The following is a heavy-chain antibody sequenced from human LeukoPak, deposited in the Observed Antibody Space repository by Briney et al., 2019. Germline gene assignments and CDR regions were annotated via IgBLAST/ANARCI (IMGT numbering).Heavy chain of an antibody. CDR1: GYTLTELS. CDR2: FDPEDGET. V-gene: IGHV1-24*01. J-gene: IGHJ3*02. D-gene: IGHD3-22*01. Sequence: ASVKVSCKVSGYTLTELSMHWVRQAPGKGLEGMGGFDPEDGETTYAKKFQGRVTMTEDTSTDTAYMELSSLRSEDTAVYYCATSRGYYYDSSGYPPRAFDIWGQGTMVTVSS. CDR3: ATSRGYYYDSSGYPPRAFDI.